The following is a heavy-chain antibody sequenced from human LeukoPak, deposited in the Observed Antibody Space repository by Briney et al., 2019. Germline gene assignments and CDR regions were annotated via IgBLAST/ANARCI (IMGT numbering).Heavy chain of an antibody. D-gene: IGHD4-17*01. V-gene: IGHV3-30*02. CDR3: ARGGGDKDYYYMDV. J-gene: IGHJ6*03. CDR2: IRFDGSNA. CDR1: GFTFSDYG. Sequence: GESLRLSCAASGFTFSDYGLHWVRQAPGKGLEWVAFIRFDGSNAYYVDSVKGRFTISRDNSKNTLYLQMNSLRAEDTAVYYCARGGGDKDYYYMDVWGKGTTVTVSS.